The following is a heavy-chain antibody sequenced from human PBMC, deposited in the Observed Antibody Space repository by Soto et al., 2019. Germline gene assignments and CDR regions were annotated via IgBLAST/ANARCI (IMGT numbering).Heavy chain of an antibody. CDR1: GYTFRAYP. CDR2: INASNGNT. D-gene: IGHD4-17*01. CDR3: ARDTDLTLVTTLDY. J-gene: IGHJ4*02. Sequence: QVQLVQSGAEVKKPGASVKVSCKASGYTFRAYPIYWVRQAPGQRLECMGWINASNGNTRYSEKFEGRVTFTRDTSATTAYMEFGSLRSEDTAVYFCARDTDLTLVTTLDYWGQGTPVTVSS. V-gene: IGHV1-3*01.